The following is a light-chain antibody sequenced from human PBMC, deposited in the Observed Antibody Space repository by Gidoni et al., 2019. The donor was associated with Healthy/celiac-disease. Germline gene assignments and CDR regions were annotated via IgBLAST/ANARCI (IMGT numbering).Light chain of an antibody. CDR2: RDS. V-gene: IGLV3-9*01. J-gene: IGLJ3*02. CDR3: QVWDRSSWV. Sequence: SYELTQPLSVSVALGQTARITCGGNNIGRKNVHWYQQKPGQAPVLVIYRDSNRPSGIPERFSGSNSGNTATLTISRAEAGDEADYYCQVWDRSSWVFGGGTKLTVL. CDR1: NIGRKN.